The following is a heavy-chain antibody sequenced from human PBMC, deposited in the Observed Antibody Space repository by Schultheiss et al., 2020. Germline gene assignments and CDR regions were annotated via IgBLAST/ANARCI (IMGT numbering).Heavy chain of an antibody. CDR3: AADPVCRGCQPDIYYYYYRVDV. CDR1: GGTFSSYA. D-gene: IGHD6-19*01. CDR2: IIPIFGTA. Sequence: SVKVSCKASGGTFSSYAISWVRQAPGQGLEWMGGIIPIFGTANYAQKFQERVTITRDMSTSTAYMELSSLKSEDTAVYYCAADPVCRGCQPDIYYYYYRVDVWGQGTAVTVSS. J-gene: IGHJ6*02. V-gene: IGHV1-69*05.